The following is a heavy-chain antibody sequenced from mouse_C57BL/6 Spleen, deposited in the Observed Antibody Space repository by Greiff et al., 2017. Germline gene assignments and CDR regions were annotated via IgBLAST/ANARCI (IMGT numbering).Heavy chain of an antibody. Sequence: DVQLVESGEGLVKPGGSLKLSCAASGFTFSSYAMSWVRQTPEKRLEWVAYISSGGDYIYYADTVKGRFTISRDNARNTLYLQMSSLKSEDTAMYYCTREDLGRDAMDYWGQGTSVTVSS. CDR3: TREDLGRDAMDY. CDR2: ISSGGDYI. J-gene: IGHJ4*01. D-gene: IGHD4-1*01. V-gene: IGHV5-9-1*02. CDR1: GFTFSSYA.